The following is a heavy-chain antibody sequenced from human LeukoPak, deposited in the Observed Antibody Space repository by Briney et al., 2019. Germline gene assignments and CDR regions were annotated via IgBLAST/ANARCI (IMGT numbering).Heavy chain of an antibody. CDR3: ARDYSGSYGLDY. CDR1: GFTFSSYW. D-gene: IGHD1-26*01. V-gene: IGHV3-74*01. CDR2: INSDGSST. J-gene: IGHJ4*02. Sequence: GGSLRLSCAAAGFTFSSYWMHWVRQAPGKGLVWVSRINSDGSSTSYADYVKGRFTISRDNAKNTLYLQMNSLRAGDTAVYYCARDYSGSYGLDYWGQGTLVTVSS.